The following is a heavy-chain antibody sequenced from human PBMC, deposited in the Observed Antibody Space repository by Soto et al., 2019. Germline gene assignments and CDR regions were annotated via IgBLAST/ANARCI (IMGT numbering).Heavy chain of an antibody. CDR2: ISGSGGST. CDR1: GFTFSSYA. J-gene: IGHJ6*02. CDR3: AKDLGACSSTSCYTYYYYGMDV. V-gene: IGHV3-23*01. Sequence: PGGSLRLSCAASGFTFSSYAMSWVRQAPGKGLEWVSAISGSGGSTYYADSVKGRFTISRDNSKNTLYLQMNSLRAEDTAVCYCAKDLGACSSTSCYTYYYYGMDVWGQGTTVT. D-gene: IGHD2-2*02.